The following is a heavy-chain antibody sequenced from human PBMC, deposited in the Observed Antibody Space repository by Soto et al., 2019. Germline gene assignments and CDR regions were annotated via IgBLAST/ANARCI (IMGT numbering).Heavy chain of an antibody. D-gene: IGHD1-26*01. CDR3: ARVQIVGARELDY. CDR2: RSGYNGEI. Sequence: QVHLVQSGGEVKKPGASVKVSCKASGYTFNRHGITWVRQAPGQGLEWMGWRSGYNGEINYEQKFQGRVTFSSDTFAITVSLELKSLKFGETAVYYCARVQIVGARELDYGGQGSPVTASS. J-gene: IGHJ4*02. V-gene: IGHV1-18*04. CDR1: GYTFNRHG.